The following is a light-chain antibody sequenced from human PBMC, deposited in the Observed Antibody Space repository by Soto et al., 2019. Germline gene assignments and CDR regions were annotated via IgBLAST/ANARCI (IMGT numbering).Light chain of an antibody. CDR1: QSVSQSVTTN. V-gene: IGKV3D-15*01. Sequence: EIVLTQSPGTLSLSPGERATLSCRASQSVSQSVTTNLAWYQQKPGQAPRLLIFDASARAVDIPGRFSGSKSGTEFTLTISSLQPEDFAVYYCHYYDKWPPGTFGQGTKVEIK. CDR2: DAS. J-gene: IGKJ1*01. CDR3: HYYDKWPPGT.